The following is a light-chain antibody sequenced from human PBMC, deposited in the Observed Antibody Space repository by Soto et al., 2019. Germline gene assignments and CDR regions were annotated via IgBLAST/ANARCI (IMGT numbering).Light chain of an antibody. CDR3: QQYNSYRWT. Sequence: DIQMTQSPSTLSSSLGDRVTITCRASQSISTWLAWYQQKPGKAPKLLIYEASRLESGLPSRFSGSGSGTECTPTISSQQPDDSATYYCQQYNSYRWTFGQGTKVEIK. CDR2: EAS. J-gene: IGKJ1*01. CDR1: QSISTW. V-gene: IGKV1-5*03.